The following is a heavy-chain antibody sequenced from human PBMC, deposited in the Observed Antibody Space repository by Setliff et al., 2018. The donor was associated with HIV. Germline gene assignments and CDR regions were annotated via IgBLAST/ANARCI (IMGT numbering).Heavy chain of an antibody. Sequence: SETLSLTCEVSGGSISSTKWWNWVRQPPGKGLEWIGEIYQSGTTNYNPSLKSRVTMSVDTSNNQFSLELSSVTAADTAVYYCARKSTLRYYCGSGSLDAFDIWGQGTKVTVSS. CDR3: ARKSTLRYYCGSGSLDAFDI. CDR1: GGSISSTKW. D-gene: IGHD3-10*01. CDR2: IYQSGTT. V-gene: IGHV4-4*02. J-gene: IGHJ3*02.